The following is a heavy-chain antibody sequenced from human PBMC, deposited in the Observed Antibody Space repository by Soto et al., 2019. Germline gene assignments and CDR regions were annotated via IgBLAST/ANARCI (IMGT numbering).Heavy chain of an antibody. CDR2: TYRRSKWYN. Sequence: SQTLSLTCAISGDSVSSNSVACNWIRQSPSRGLECLGRTYRRSKWYNDYPVSVKSRITINPDTSKNQFSLELNSVTPEDTAMYYCARLHGIAARPGDDYYGMDVWGQGTTVTVSS. V-gene: IGHV6-1*01. CDR3: ARLHGIAARPGDDYYGMDV. D-gene: IGHD6-6*01. CDR1: GDSVSSNSVA. J-gene: IGHJ6*02.